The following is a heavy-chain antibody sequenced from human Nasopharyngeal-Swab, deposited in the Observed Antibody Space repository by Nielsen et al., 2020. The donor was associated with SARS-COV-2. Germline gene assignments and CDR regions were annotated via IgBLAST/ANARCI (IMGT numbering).Heavy chain of an antibody. V-gene: IGHV1-69*04. CDR3: ARGAVAVSWFDP. CDR2: IIPILGIA. D-gene: IGHD6-19*01. J-gene: IGHJ5*02. Sequence: SVKVSCKASRGTFSSYAISWVRQAPGQGLEWMGRIIPILGIANYAQKFQGRVTITADKSTSTAYMELSSLRSEDTAVYYCARGAVAVSWFDPWGQGTLVTVSS. CDR1: RGTFSSYA.